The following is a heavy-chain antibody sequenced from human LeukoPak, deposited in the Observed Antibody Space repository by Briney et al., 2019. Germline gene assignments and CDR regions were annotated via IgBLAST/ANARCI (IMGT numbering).Heavy chain of an antibody. CDR3: ARGPVAVAGRVFDI. CDR1: GGSVSSGNYY. Sequence: SETLSLTCTVSGGSVSSGNYYWNWIRQPPGKGPEWIGYISYTGSTNYNPSLKSRVTVSVDTSKNQFSLKLSTVTAADTAVYYCARGPVAVAGRVFDIWGQGTMVTVSS. V-gene: IGHV4-61*01. CDR2: ISYTGST. J-gene: IGHJ3*02. D-gene: IGHD6-19*01.